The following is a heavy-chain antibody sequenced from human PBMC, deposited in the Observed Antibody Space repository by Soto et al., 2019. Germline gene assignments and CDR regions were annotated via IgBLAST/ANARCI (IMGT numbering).Heavy chain of an antibody. CDR3: ASSVAVAGPFAY. Sequence: QVQLVQSGAEVKKPGASVKVSCKASGYTFTSYAMHGVRQAPGHRIEWMGWINAGNGNTKYSQKFQGRVTITRDTSASTAYMELSSLSSEDTAVYYCASSVAVAGPFAYWGQGTLVTVSS. J-gene: IGHJ4*02. CDR2: INAGNGNT. D-gene: IGHD6-19*01. V-gene: IGHV1-3*01. CDR1: GYTFTSYA.